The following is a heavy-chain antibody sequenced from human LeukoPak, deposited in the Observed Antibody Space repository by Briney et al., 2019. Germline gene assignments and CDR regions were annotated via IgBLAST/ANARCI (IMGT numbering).Heavy chain of an antibody. CDR3: ARDGRLFPLEACDI. CDR1: GFTFDDYG. J-gene: IGHJ3*02. D-gene: IGHD3-22*01. Sequence: WGSLRLSCAASGFTFDDYGMSWVRQAPGKGLEWVSGINWNGGSTGYADSVKGRFTISRDNAKNSLYLQMNSLRAEDTALYDCARDGRLFPLEACDIWGQGTMVTVSS. V-gene: IGHV3-20*01. CDR2: INWNGGST.